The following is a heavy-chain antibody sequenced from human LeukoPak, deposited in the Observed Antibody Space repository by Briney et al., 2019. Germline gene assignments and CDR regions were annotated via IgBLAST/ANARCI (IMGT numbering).Heavy chain of an antibody. D-gene: IGHD6-13*01. J-gene: IGHJ4*02. CDR2: IQTDGNSK. CDR3: AREESSLVLGGLGY. Sequence: GGSLRLPCAASGFSFSWYGIHWVRQAPGKGLEWVTFIQTDGNSKYYANSVRGRFTITRDNSKDTVSLQMNSPRAEDAGVYYCAREESSLVLGGLGYWGQGTLVSVSS. CDR1: GFSFSWYG. V-gene: IGHV3-30*02.